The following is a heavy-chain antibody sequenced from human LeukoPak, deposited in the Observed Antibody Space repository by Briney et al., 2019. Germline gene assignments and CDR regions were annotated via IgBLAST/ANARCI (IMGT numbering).Heavy chain of an antibody. J-gene: IGHJ6*03. CDR3: ARDGTGTTGYYYYYMDV. V-gene: IGHV3-21*01. Sequence: VGSLRLSCAASGFTFSSYSMNWVRQAPGKGLEWVSSISSSSSYIYYADSVKGRFTISRDNAKNSLYLQMNSLRAEDTAVYYCARDGTGTTGYYYYYMDVWGKGTTVTVSS. D-gene: IGHD1-1*01. CDR2: ISSSSSYI. CDR1: GFTFSSYS.